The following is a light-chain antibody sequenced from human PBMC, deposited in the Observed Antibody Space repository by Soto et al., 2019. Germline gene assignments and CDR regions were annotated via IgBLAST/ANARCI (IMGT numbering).Light chain of an antibody. J-gene: IGLJ2*01. V-gene: IGLV2-14*03. CDR2: DVA. CDR3: SSYTSSSTLVV. CDR1: SSDIGGYNY. Sequence: QSALTQPASVSGSPGQSITISCTGTSSDIGGYNYVSWYQQHPGKAPKLMIYDVANRPSGVSNRFSGSKSDNTASLTISGFQAEDEADYYCSSYTSSSTLVVFGGGTKVTVL.